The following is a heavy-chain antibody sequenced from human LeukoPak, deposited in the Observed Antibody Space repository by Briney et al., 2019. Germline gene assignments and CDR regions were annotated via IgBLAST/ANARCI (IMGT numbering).Heavy chain of an antibody. CDR3: ARGPYYGSGSYHRKGWFDP. J-gene: IGHJ5*02. CDR2: INHSGST. D-gene: IGHD3-10*01. CDR1: GGSFSGYY. Sequence: SETLSLTCAVYGGSFSGYYWSWIRQPPGKGLEWIGEINHSGSTNYNPSLKSRVTMSVDTSKNQFSLKLSSVTAADTAVYYCARGPYYGSGSYHRKGWFDPWGQGTLVTVSS. V-gene: IGHV4-34*01.